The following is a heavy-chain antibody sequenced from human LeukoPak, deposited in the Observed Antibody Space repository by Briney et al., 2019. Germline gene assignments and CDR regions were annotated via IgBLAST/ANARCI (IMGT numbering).Heavy chain of an antibody. J-gene: IGHJ6*02. CDR3: AKAASSSWPSYYYGMDV. CDR1: GFTVSSNY. V-gene: IGHV3-53*01. CDR2: IYSGGST. D-gene: IGHD6-13*01. Sequence: GGSLRLSCAASGFTVSSNYMSWVRQAPGKGLEWVSVIYSGGSTYYADSVKGRFTISRDNSKNTLYLQMNSLRAEDTAVYYCAKAASSSWPSYYYGMDVWGQGTTVTVSS.